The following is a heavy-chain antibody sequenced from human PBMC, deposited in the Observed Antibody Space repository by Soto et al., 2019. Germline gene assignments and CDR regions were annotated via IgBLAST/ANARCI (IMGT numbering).Heavy chain of an antibody. CDR1: GFTFSSYA. V-gene: IGHV3-23*01. Sequence: GGSLRLSCAASGFTFSSYAMSWVRQAPGKGLEWVSAISGSGGSTYYADSAKGRFTISRDNSKNTLYLQMNSLRAEDTAVYYCAKVGGYGGTLYYYYGMDVWGQGTTVTVSS. D-gene: IGHD5-12*01. J-gene: IGHJ6*02. CDR3: AKVGGYGGTLYYYYGMDV. CDR2: ISGSGGST.